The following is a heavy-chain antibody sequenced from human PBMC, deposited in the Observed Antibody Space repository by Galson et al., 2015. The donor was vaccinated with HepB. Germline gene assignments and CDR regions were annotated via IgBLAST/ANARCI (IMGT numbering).Heavy chain of an antibody. CDR1: GFTFSSYW. CDR2: SDIDGSAT. J-gene: IGHJ2*01. D-gene: IGHD2/OR15-2a*01. Sequence: SLRLSCAASGFTFSSYWMRWVRQSPGEGLVWVARSDIDGSATSYADSVKGRFTISRDNAKNTLYPQMNGLRAEDTAVYYCARNPKYWYFDLWGRGTLVTVSS. V-gene: IGHV3-74*01. CDR3: ARNPKYWYFDL.